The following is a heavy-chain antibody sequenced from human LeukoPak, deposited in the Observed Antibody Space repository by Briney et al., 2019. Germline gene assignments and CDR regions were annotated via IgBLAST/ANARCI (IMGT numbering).Heavy chain of an antibody. CDR1: GFTFSNAW. CDR3: ARDWDPVDTAFDY. CDR2: IKSKTDGGTT. Sequence: GGSLRLSCAASGFTFSNAWMNWVRQAPGKGLEWVGRIKSKTDGGTTDYAAPVKGRFTISRDDSKNTLYLQMNSLRAEDTAVYYCARDWDPVDTAFDYWGQGTLVTVSS. D-gene: IGHD5-18*01. V-gene: IGHV3-15*07. J-gene: IGHJ4*02.